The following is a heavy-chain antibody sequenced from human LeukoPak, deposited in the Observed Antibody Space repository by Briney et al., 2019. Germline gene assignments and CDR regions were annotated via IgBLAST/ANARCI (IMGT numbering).Heavy chain of an antibody. Sequence: GSSVKVSCKASGGTFSSYAISWVRQAPGQGLEWMGGIIPIFGTANYAQKFQGRVTITTDESTSTAYMELSSLRSEDTAVYYCARDTRYYYDSSGYYGYAFDIWGQGTMVTVSS. J-gene: IGHJ3*02. CDR2: IIPIFGTA. CDR1: GGTFSSYA. V-gene: IGHV1-69*05. CDR3: ARDTRYYYDSSGYYGYAFDI. D-gene: IGHD3-22*01.